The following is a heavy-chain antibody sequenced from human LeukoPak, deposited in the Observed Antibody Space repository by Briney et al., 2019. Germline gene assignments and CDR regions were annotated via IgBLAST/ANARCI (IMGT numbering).Heavy chain of an antibody. Sequence: GGSRRLSCRTSGLGFGDYAMSWFRRAPGKGLDWVAFIRSNIYGGTTEYAASVRGRFTISRDDSESSVYLQMNSLKTEDTAVYYCTRDHWNTFDYWGQGTLVTVSS. CDR1: GLGFGDYA. J-gene: IGHJ4*02. V-gene: IGHV3-49*03. CDR3: TRDHWNTFDY. CDR2: IRSNIYGGTT. D-gene: IGHD1/OR15-1a*01.